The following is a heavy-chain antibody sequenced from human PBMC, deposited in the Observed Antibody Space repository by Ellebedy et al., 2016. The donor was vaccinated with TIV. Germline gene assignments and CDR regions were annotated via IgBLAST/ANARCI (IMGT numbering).Heavy chain of an antibody. Sequence: GGSLRLXXAASGFTFSTYAMGWVRQAPGKGLEWVARIKSRKNGETVDYAAPVKGRFTISRDDSKETLYLQMSSLTTEDTAIFYCSTELGSATSNPINYWGQGSLVTVSS. J-gene: IGHJ4*02. D-gene: IGHD3-10*01. CDR3: STELGSATSNPINY. CDR2: IKSRKNGETV. CDR1: GFTFSTYA. V-gene: IGHV3-15*01.